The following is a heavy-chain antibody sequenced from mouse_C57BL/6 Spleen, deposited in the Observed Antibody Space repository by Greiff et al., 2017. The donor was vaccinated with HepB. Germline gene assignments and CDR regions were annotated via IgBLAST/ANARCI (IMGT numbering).Heavy chain of an antibody. Sequence: VHLVESGPGLVQPSQSLSITCTVSGFSLTSYGVHWVRQSPGKGLEWLGVIWSGGSTDYNAAFISRLSISKDNSKSQVFFKMNSLQADDTAIYYCARNVHMIDDAMDYWGQGTSVTVSS. V-gene: IGHV2-2*01. CDR3: ARNVHMIDDAMDY. D-gene: IGHD2-4*01. CDR2: IWSGGST. J-gene: IGHJ4*01. CDR1: GFSLTSYG.